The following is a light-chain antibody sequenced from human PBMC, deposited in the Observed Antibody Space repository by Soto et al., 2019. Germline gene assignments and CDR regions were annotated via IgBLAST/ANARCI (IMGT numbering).Light chain of an antibody. CDR1: QTIRSW. Sequence: DIHMTPSPSTLSGSVGDRVNITCRVRQTIRSWLAWYQQKPGKAPKLLTDKASTLKSGVPSRFSGSGSGTEFSLSISSLQPDDFATYYCQHYNSYSEAVGQGTKVDIK. CDR3: QHYNSYSEA. V-gene: IGKV1-5*03. J-gene: IGKJ1*01. CDR2: KAS.